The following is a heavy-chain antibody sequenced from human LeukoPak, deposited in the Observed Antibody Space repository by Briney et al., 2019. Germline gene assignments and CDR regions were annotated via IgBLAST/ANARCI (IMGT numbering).Heavy chain of an antibody. V-gene: IGHV1-18*01. CDR1: GYTFTSYG. J-gene: IGHJ4*02. CDR3: ARGDVSLTYGYFDY. Sequence: ASVKVSCKASGYTFTSYGISWVRQAPGQGLEWMGWISAYNGNTNYAQKLQGRVTMTTDTSTSTAYMELSSLRSEDTAVYCCARGDVSLTYGYFDYWGQGTLVTVSS. CDR2: ISAYNGNT. D-gene: IGHD3-16*01.